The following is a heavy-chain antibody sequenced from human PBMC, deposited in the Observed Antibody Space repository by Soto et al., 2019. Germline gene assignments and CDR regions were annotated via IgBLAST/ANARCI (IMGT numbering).Heavy chain of an antibody. V-gene: IGHV2-5*02. CDR2: IYWDDDK. D-gene: IGHD2-15*01. CDR1: GFSLSTSGVG. J-gene: IGHJ5*02. CDR3: AHRPETLDPYCSGGSCYNDWFDP. Sequence: SGPTLVNPTQTLTLTCTFSGFSLSTSGVGVGWIRQPPGKALEWLALIYWDDDKRYSPSLKSRLTITKDTSKNQVVLTMTNMDPVDTATYYCAHRPETLDPYCSGGSCYNDWFDPWGQGTLVTVSS.